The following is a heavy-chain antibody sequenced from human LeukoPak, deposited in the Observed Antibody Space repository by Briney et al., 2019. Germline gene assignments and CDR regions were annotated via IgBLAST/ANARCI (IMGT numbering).Heavy chain of an antibody. CDR3: ARSPAYSSGWYGVGFEDYGFEDYYFDY. V-gene: IGHV3-23*01. D-gene: IGHD6-19*01. CDR1: GFTFSSYA. CDR2: ISGSGGST. Sequence: PGGSLRLSCAASGFTFSSYAMSWVRQAPGKGLEWVSAISGSGGSTYYADSVKGRFIISRDNSKNTLYLQMNSLRAEDTAVYYCARSPAYSSGWYGVGFEDYGFEDYYFDYWGQGTLVTVSS. J-gene: IGHJ4*02.